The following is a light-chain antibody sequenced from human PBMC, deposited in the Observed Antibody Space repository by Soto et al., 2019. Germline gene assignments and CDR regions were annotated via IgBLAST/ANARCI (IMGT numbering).Light chain of an antibody. V-gene: IGLV2-11*01. Sequence: QSTLTQPRLVSGSPGQSGTISSTGISNNYVSWYQQHPGKVPKVIVYDVTLRPSGVSDRFSGSRSGNTASLAISGLRAEDEADYYCCSYSGTYTEVVFGGGTKVTVL. J-gene: IGLJ2*01. CDR1: SNNY. CDR2: DVT. CDR3: CSYSGTYTEVV.